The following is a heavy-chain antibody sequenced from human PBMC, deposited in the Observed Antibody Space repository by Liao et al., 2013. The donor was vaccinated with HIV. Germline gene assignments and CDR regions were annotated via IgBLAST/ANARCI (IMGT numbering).Heavy chain of an antibody. V-gene: IGHV4-34*01. D-gene: IGHD3-16*01. CDR1: GDSISSYY. Sequence: QVQLQQWGAGLLKPSETLSLTCTVSGDSISSYYWNWIRQPPGRGLEWIGEINHSGSTNYNPSLKSRVTISVDTSKNQFSLKLSSVTAADTAVYYCARGFRLRLGLVDFWGQGTLVTVSS. CDR3: ARGFRLRLGLVDF. J-gene: IGHJ4*02. CDR2: INHSGST.